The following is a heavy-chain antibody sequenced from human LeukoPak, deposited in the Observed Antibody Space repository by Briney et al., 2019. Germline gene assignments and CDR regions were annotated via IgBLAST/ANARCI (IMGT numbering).Heavy chain of an antibody. J-gene: IGHJ4*02. CDR1: EFTFRSYE. CDR3: ARNVYNFDY. D-gene: IGHD3-10*02. V-gene: IGHV3-48*03. Sequence: GGSLRLSCAASEFTFRSYEMNWVRQAPGKGLEWVSYISSSGSTIYYADSVQGRFTISRDNAQNSLYLQMSSLRAEDTAVYYCARNVYNFDYWGQGTLVTVSS. CDR2: ISSSGSTI.